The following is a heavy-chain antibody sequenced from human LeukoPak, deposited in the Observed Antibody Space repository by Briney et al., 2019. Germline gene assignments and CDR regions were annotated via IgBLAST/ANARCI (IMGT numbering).Heavy chain of an antibody. CDR2: ICYSGST. Sequence: SETLSLTCTVSGGSISSSSYYWGWIRQPPGKGLEWIGSICYSGSTYYNPSLKSRVTISVDTSKNQFSLKLSSVTAADTAVYYCARYWVYDFWSGYYNEFYFDYWGQGTLVTVSS. CDR1: GGSISSSSYY. V-gene: IGHV4-39*01. CDR3: ARYWVYDFWSGYYNEFYFDY. D-gene: IGHD3-3*01. J-gene: IGHJ4*02.